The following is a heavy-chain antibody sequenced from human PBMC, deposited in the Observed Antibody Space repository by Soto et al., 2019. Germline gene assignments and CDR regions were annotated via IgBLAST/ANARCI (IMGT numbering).Heavy chain of an antibody. D-gene: IGHD2-15*01. CDR1: GGSISSGGYY. CDR3: ARVVVVAASENWFDP. V-gene: IGHV4-31*03. Sequence: SETLSLTCTVSGGSISSGGYYWSWIRQHPWKGLEWIGYIYYSGSTYYNPSLKSRVTISVDTSKNQFSLKLSSVTAADTAVYYCARVVVVAASENWFDPWGQGXLVTVYS. J-gene: IGHJ5*02. CDR2: IYYSGST.